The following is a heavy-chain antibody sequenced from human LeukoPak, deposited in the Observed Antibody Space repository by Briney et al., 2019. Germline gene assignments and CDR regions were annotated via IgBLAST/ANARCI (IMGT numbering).Heavy chain of an antibody. CDR1: GFTFSSYG. CDR3: AKDRGVTAKGSFDY. D-gene: IGHD2-21*02. J-gene: IGHJ4*02. CDR2: IRYDGSNK. V-gene: IGHV3-30*02. Sequence: GGSLRLSCAASGFTFSSYGMHWVRQAPGKGLEWVAFIRYDGSNKYYADSVKSRFTISRDNSKNTLYLQMNSLRAEDTAVYYCAKDRGVTAKGSFDYWGQGTLVTVSS.